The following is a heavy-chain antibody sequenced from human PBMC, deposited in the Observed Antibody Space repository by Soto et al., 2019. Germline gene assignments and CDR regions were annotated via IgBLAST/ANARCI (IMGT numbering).Heavy chain of an antibody. CDR2: IYYSGST. Sequence: NPSETLSLTCTVSGGSISSGGYYWSWIRQHPGKGLEWIGYIYYSGSTYYNPSLKSRVTISVDTSKNQFSLKLSSVTAADTAVYYCARSISSILDYWGQGTLVTVSS. CDR3: ARSISSILDY. J-gene: IGHJ4*02. D-gene: IGHD3-9*01. CDR1: GGSISSGGYY. V-gene: IGHV4-31*03.